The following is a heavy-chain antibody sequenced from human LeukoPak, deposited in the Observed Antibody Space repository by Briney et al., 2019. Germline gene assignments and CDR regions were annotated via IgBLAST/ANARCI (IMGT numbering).Heavy chain of an antibody. CDR2: ISSSGSTI. J-gene: IGHJ6*02. Sequence: GGSLRLSCAASGFTFSDYYMSWIRQAPGKGLEWVSYISSSGSTIYYADSVKGRFTISRDNAKNSLYLQMNSLRAEDTAVYYCARDIVVVPAAMRGGEYYYYYGMDVWGQGTTVTVSS. CDR1: GFTFSDYY. V-gene: IGHV3-11*04. D-gene: IGHD2-2*01. CDR3: ARDIVVVPAAMRGGEYYYYYGMDV.